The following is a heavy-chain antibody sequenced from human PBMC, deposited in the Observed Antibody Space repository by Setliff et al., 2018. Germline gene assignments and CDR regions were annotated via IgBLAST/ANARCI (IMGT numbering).Heavy chain of an antibody. CDR2: IYYSGST. D-gene: IGHD6-19*01. J-gene: IGHJ4*02. CDR1: GGSISSGHY. Sequence: SETLSLTCTVSGGSISSGHYWGWIRQPPGKGLEWIGSIYYSGSTYYNPSLKSRVTISVDTSKNQFSLKLSSVTAADTAVYYCARHRRSEDNFDYWGQGTLVTVSS. CDR3: ARHRRSEDNFDY. V-gene: IGHV4-39*01.